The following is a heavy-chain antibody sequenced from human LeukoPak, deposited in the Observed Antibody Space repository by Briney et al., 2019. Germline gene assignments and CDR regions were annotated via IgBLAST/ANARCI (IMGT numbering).Heavy chain of an antibody. CDR2: MYFGGRT. CDR1: GGSISSYY. CDR3: ARIPGDRPDD. Sequence: WETLSLTCTVSGGSISSYYWTWIRQPPGKGLEWIGYMYFGGRTNYNPSLKSRATISIDTSKKQFSLKLKSVTPADTAVYYCARIPGDRPDDWGQGTLVTVS. J-gene: IGHJ4*02. V-gene: IGHV4-59*01. D-gene: IGHD7-27*01.